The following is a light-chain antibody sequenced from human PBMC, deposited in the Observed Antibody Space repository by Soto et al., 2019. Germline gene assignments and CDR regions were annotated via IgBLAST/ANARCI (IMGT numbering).Light chain of an antibody. CDR3: CSYTTSATYV. CDR2: EVS. V-gene: IGLV2-14*03. Sequence: QSALTQPASVSGSPGQSITISCTGTSSDGGSYNRVSWYQQHPGKAPKLMIYEVSYRPSGVSNRFSGSKSGNTASLTISGLQADEETDYYCCSYTTSATYVFGTGTKLTVL. J-gene: IGLJ1*01. CDR1: SSDGGSYNR.